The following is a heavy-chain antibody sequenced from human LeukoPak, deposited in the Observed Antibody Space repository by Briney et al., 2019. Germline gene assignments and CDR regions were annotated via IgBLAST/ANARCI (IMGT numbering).Heavy chain of an antibody. J-gene: IGHJ3*02. CDR3: GRVGGRSKAAKGDAFDI. Sequence: GGSLRLSCAASGFTFSSYSMNWVRQAPGKGLEWVSSISSSSSYIYYADSVKGRFTISRDNAQNSVFLQMNSLRAEDTAVYYCGRVGGRSKAAKGDAFDIWGQGTMVVVSS. CDR2: ISSSSSYI. CDR1: GFTFSSYS. D-gene: IGHD6-6*01. V-gene: IGHV3-21*06.